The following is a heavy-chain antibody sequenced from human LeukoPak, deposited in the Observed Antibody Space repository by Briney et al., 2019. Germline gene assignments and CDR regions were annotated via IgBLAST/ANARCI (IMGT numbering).Heavy chain of an antibody. J-gene: IGHJ4*02. CDR3: ARDPAGIAASSDY. CDR2: ISYDGSNK. Sequence: PGGSLRLSCAASGFTFSSYAMHWVRQAPGKGLEWVAVISYDGSNKYYADSVKGRFTISRDNAKNSLYLQMNSLRAEDTAVYYCARDPAGIAASSDYWGQGTLVTVSS. D-gene: IGHD6-13*01. V-gene: IGHV3-30-3*01. CDR1: GFTFSSYA.